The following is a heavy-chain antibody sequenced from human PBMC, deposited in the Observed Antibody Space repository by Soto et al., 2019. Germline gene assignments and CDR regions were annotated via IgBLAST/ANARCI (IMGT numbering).Heavy chain of an antibody. Sequence: QEQLQASGPGLVKHSGALSLTCAVSGGSISSSNWWSWVRQPPGKGLEWIGEIFHNGNTYSNPSLTGRVTMSVGKSKNQLSLNLNPVTTADTAVYYWASRSYAMDVWGQGTTVTVSS. V-gene: IGHV4-4*02. J-gene: IGHJ6*02. CDR1: GGSISSSNW. CDR2: IFHNGNT. CDR3: ASRSYAMDV.